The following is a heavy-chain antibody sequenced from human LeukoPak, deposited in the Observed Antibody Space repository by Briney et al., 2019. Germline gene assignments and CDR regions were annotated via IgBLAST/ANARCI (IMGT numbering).Heavy chain of an antibody. CDR3: ARADYCSSTTCYRFNP. Sequence: ASVKVSCKASGYTFTGYYMHWVRQAPGQGLEWMGWINPDSGGTNYAQKFQGRVTMTRDTSISTAYMELTRLTSDDTALYYCARADYCSSTTCYRFNPWGQGTLVTVSS. CDR2: INPDSGGT. V-gene: IGHV1-2*02. J-gene: IGHJ5*02. CDR1: GYTFTGYY. D-gene: IGHD2-2*02.